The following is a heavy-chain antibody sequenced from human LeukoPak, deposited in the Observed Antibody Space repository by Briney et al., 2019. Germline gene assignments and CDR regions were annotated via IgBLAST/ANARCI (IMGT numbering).Heavy chain of an antibody. J-gene: IGHJ4*02. D-gene: IGHD3-10*01. V-gene: IGHV3-23*01. CDR2: ISNSGGST. Sequence: GGSLRLSCAASGFTFSSYAMSWVRQAPGKGLEWVSAISNSGGSTYYADSVKGRFTISRDNSKNTLYLQMNSLRAEDTAVYYCAKDRITMVRGVIPVLHHWGQGTLVTVSS. CDR3: AKDRITMVRGVIPVLHH. CDR1: GFTFSSYA.